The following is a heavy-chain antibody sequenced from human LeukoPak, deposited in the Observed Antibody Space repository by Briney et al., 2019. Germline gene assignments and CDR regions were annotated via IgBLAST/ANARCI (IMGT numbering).Heavy chain of an antibody. Sequence: GGSLRLSCAASGFTVSSNYMSWVRQAPCKGLEWVAVIWYDGSNKYYGDSVKGRFTISRDNSKNTLYLEMNSLRAEDTAVYYCAKADEMNMDYWGQGTLVTVSS. CDR3: AKADEMNMDY. CDR1: GFTVSSNY. D-gene: IGHD2/OR15-2a*01. CDR2: IWYDGSNK. V-gene: IGHV3-33*06. J-gene: IGHJ4*02.